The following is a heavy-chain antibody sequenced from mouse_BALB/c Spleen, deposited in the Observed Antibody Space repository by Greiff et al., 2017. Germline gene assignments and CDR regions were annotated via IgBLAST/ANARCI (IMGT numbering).Heavy chain of an antibody. J-gene: IGHJ4*01. CDR2: IYWDDDK. V-gene: IGHV8-12*01. CDR3: ARREGWLLRDAMDY. Sequence: QVTLKESGPGILQPSQTLSLTCSFSGFSLSTSGMGVSWIRQPSGKGLEWLAHIYWDDDKRYNPSLKSRLTISKDTSRNQVFLKITSVDTADTATYYCARREGWLLRDAMDYWGQGTSVTVSS. D-gene: IGHD2-3*01. CDR1: GFSLSTSGMG.